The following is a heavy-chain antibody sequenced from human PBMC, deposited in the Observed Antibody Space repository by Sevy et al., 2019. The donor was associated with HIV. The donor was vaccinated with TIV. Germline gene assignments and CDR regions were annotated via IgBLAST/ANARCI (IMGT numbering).Heavy chain of an antibody. Sequence: GGSLRLSCAASGFTFSSYCMNWVRQAPGKGLEWVANIKEDGSDKYYVDSVKGRFTISRDNAQNSLYLEMNSLRAEDTAVYYCARWDVWCKGTTVTVSS. V-gene: IGHV3-7*01. J-gene: IGHJ6*04. CDR2: IKEDGSDK. CDR3: ARWDV. CDR1: GFTFSSYC.